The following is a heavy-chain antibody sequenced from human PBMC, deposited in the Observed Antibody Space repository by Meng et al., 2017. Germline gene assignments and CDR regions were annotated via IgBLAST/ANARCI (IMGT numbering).Heavy chain of an antibody. J-gene: IGHJ4*02. CDR1: GYTFTSYA. D-gene: IGHD3-22*01. V-gene: IGHV7-4-1*02. CDR3: ATISPRDSSGLSFDY. CDR2: INTNTGNP. Sequence: LLRSGFELKNPGASVKVSCKASGYTFTSYAMNWMRQAPGQGLEWMGWINTNTGNPTYAQGFTGRFVFSLDTSVSTAYLQISSLKAEDTAVYYCATISPRDSSGLSFDYWGQGTLVTVSS.